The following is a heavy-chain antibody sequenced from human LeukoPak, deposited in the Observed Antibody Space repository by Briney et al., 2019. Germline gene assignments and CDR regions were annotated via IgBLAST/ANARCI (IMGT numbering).Heavy chain of an antibody. CDR1: GDSISSYY. J-gene: IGHJ4*02. CDR3: AGGKEMTRTSGYYSFDF. CDR2: IYASGSA. Sequence: EPSETLSLTCTVSGDSISSYYWSWIPQPAGKGLECIGRIYASGSANYNHSLKSRVNMSLDTSKNHFSLKVTSVTAADTAVYYCAGGKEMTRTSGYYSFDFWGQGTLVSVSS. D-gene: IGHD3-9*01. V-gene: IGHV4-4*07.